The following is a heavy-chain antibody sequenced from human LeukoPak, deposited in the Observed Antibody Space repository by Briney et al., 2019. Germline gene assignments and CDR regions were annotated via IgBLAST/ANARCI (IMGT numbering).Heavy chain of an antibody. CDR1: GGSISSYY. Sequence: SETLSLTCTVSGGSISSYYWSWIRQPPGKGLEWIGYIYYSGSTNYNPSLKSRVTISVDTSKNQFSLKLSSVTAADTAVYYCARGPYDFWSGYPPVGYYYYYYGMDVWGQGTTVTVSS. V-gene: IGHV4-59*12. CDR3: ARGPYDFWSGYPPVGYYYYYYGMDV. CDR2: IYYSGST. J-gene: IGHJ6*02. D-gene: IGHD3-3*01.